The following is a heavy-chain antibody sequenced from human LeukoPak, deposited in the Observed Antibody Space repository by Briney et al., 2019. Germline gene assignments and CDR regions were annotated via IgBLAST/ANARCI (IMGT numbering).Heavy chain of an antibody. D-gene: IGHD6-6*01. CDR2: IRSDGSNK. V-gene: IGHV3-30*02. Sequence: GGSLRLSCAASGFSIRTYAVHWVRQAPGKGLEWVAFIRSDGSNKYNGDSVKGRFTISRDNSRNTLDLQMSSLRAEDTAVYYCAKDPEYKGSSSGTFDLWGQGTLVTVSS. CDR3: AKDPEYKGSSSGTFDL. J-gene: IGHJ4*02. CDR1: GFSIRTYA.